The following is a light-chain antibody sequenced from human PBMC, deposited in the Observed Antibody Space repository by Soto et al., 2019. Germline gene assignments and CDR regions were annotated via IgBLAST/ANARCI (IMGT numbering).Light chain of an antibody. V-gene: IGLV2-14*01. CDR1: SSDVGGYNY. Sequence: QSALTQPASVSGSPGQSITISCTGTSSDVGGYNYVSWYQQHPGKAPKLMIFDVSNRPSGVSNRFSGSKSGNTASLTISGLQAEDEAYYYCSSYTSSSTPGVVFGGGTQLTVL. CDR3: SSYTSSSTPGVV. CDR2: DVS. J-gene: IGLJ2*01.